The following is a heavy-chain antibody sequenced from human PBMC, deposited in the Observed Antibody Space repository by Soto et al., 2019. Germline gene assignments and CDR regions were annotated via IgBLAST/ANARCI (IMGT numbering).Heavy chain of an antibody. Sequence: EVQLVESGGGLVKPGGSLRLSCAASGFTFSSYSMNWVRQAPGKGLEWVSSISSSSSYIYYADSVKGRFTISRDSAKHSVYLQMNSLRADASAVYYCARGRVDVDYIFDYWRQGTLVTVSS. D-gene: IGHD4-17*01. CDR2: ISSSSSYI. CDR1: GFTFSSYS. J-gene: IGHJ4*02. CDR3: ARGRVDVDYIFDY. V-gene: IGHV3-21*03.